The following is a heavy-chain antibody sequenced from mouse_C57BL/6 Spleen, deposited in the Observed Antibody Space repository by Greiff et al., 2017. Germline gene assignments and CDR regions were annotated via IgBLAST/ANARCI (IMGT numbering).Heavy chain of an antibody. J-gene: IGHJ2*01. Sequence: VQLQQSDAELVKPGASVKISCKVSGYTFTDHTIHWMKQRPEQGLEWIGYIYPRDGSTKYNEKFKGKATLTADKSSSTAYMELRSLTSEDSAVYFCAREDDGNSLGFDYWGQGTTLTVSS. V-gene: IGHV1-78*01. CDR1: GYTFTDHT. CDR3: AREDDGNSLGFDY. D-gene: IGHD1-1*01. CDR2: IYPRDGST.